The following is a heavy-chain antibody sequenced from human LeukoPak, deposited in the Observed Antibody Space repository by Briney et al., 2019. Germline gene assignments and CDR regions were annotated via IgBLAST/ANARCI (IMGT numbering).Heavy chain of an antibody. J-gene: IGHJ4*02. D-gene: IGHD3-22*01. CDR2: ISAYNGNT. V-gene: IGHV1-18*01. CDR3: AITPTYYYDSSGLRGDY. Sequence: ASVKVSCKASGYTFTSYGISWVRQAPGQGFEWMGWISAYNGNTNYAQKLQGRVTMTTDTSTSTAYMELRSLRSDDTAVYYCAITPTYYYDSSGLRGDYWGQGTLVTVSS. CDR1: GYTFTSYG.